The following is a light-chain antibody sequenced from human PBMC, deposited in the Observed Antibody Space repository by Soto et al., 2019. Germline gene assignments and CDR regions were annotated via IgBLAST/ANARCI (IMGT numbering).Light chain of an antibody. CDR1: DIGNYNL. Sequence: QSVVTQPASVSGSPGQSVTISCSGSDIGNYNLVSWYQHLPGRAPKLLIFEVTMRPSGISDRFSGSKSASTASLTISGLQAEDEGDYYCASYAGRRTYVFGSGTKLTVL. CDR2: EVT. CDR3: ASYAGRRTYV. J-gene: IGLJ1*01. V-gene: IGLV2-23*02.